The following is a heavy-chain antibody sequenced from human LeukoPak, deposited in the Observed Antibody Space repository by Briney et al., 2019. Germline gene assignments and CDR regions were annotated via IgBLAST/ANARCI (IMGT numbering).Heavy chain of an antibody. CDR2: IYPGDSDT. D-gene: IGHD3-10*01. V-gene: IGHV5-51*01. CDR1: GYSFTSYW. CDR3: ARHGLWFGELVDY. Sequence: GESLKISCKGSGYSFTSYWIGWVRQMPGKGLEWMGIIYPGDSDTRYSPSFQGQVTISADKSISTAYLQWGSLKASDTAMYYCARHGLWFGELVDYWGQGTLVTVSS. J-gene: IGHJ4*02.